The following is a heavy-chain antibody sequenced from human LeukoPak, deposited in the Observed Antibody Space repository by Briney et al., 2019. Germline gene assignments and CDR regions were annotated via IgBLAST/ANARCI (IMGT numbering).Heavy chain of an antibody. Sequence: PGGSLRLSCAASGFTFSSYWMSWVRQAPGKGLEWVANIKQDGSEKYYVDSVKGRFTISRDNAKNSLYLQMNSLRAEDTAVYYCAKALYYDILTGTYLDYWGQGTLVTVSS. CDR1: GFTFSSYW. D-gene: IGHD3-9*01. V-gene: IGHV3-7*03. CDR2: IKQDGSEK. J-gene: IGHJ4*02. CDR3: AKALYYDILTGTYLDY.